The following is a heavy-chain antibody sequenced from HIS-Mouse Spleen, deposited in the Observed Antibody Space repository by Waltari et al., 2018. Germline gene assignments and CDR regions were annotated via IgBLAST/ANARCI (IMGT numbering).Heavy chain of an antibody. CDR3: AREIPYSSSWYDWYFDL. CDR1: GGPIIRSSYH. V-gene: IGHV4-39*07. CDR2: IYYSGST. Sequence: QLQLQESAPGVVKPSETLSLTCTVSGGPIIRSSYHWGWLRQPPGKGLDWIGSIYYSGSTYYNPSLKSRVTISVDTSKNQFSLKLSSVTAADTAVYYCAREIPYSSSWYDWYFDLWGRGTLVTVSS. D-gene: IGHD6-13*01. J-gene: IGHJ2*01.